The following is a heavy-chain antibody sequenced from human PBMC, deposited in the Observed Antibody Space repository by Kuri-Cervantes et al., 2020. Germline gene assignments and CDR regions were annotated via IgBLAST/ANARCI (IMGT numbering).Heavy chain of an antibody. CDR1: GFTFSSYS. D-gene: IGHD3-10*01. Sequence: GESLKISCAASGFTFSSYSMNWVRQAPGKGLEWVSSITSSSSYIYYADSVRGRFTISRDNAKNSLYLQMNSLRAEDTAVYYCARDLVGVPDPWGQGTLVTVSS. J-gene: IGHJ5*02. CDR3: ARDLVGVPDP. V-gene: IGHV3-21*03. CDR2: ITSSSSYI.